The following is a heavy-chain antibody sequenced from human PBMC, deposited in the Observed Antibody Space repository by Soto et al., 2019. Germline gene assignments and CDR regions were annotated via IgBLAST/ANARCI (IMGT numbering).Heavy chain of an antibody. CDR1: GVTFSSYA. V-gene: IGHV3-23*01. J-gene: IGHJ4*02. CDR3: AKGLTTVTAVSFGY. Sequence: EVQLLESGGGLVQPGGSLRLSCAASGVTFSSYAMSWVRQAPGKGLEWVATITSSGGNSYYADSVKGRFTISRDNSKNTLYLQMNSLRAEDSTVYYCAKGLTTVTAVSFGYWGQGTLVAVSS. CDR2: ITSSGGNS. D-gene: IGHD4-17*01.